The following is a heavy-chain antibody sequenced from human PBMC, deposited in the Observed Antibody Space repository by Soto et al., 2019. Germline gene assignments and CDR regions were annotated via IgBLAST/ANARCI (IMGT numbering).Heavy chain of an antibody. Sequence: QVRLVQSEAEVKKPGSSVKVSCKASGGVFRTFSIYWVRQAPGQGLEWMGSIIPIFGTPNYAPRFQGRVTISADESTNTAYMEVTSLTSEDTAMYFCASRQAGTLDRYYHMDVWGQGPTVTVSS. CDR1: GGVFRTFS. J-gene: IGHJ6*02. CDR3: ASRQAGTLDRYYHMDV. D-gene: IGHD6-19*01. V-gene: IGHV1-69*18. CDR2: IIPIFGTP.